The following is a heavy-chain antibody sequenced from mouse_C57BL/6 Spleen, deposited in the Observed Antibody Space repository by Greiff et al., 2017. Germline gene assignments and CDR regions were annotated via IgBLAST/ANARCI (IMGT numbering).Heavy chain of an antibody. Sequence: QVQLKESGAELVRPGTSVKVSCKASGYAFTNYLIEWVKQRPGQGLEWIGVINPGSGGTNYNEKFKGKATLTADKSSSTAYMQLSSLTSEDSAVYFCARKDLWFAYWGQGTLVTVSA. CDR2: INPGSGGT. V-gene: IGHV1-54*01. CDR3: ARKDLWFAY. J-gene: IGHJ3*01. CDR1: GYAFTNYL.